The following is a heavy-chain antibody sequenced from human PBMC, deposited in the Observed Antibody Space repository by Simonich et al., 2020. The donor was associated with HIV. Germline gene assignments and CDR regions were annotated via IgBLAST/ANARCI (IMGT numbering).Heavy chain of an antibody. J-gene: IGHJ5*02. CDR2: IFPSGST. V-gene: IGHV4-34*12. Sequence: QVHLQQCGAGLLKPSETLSLTCAVYGGSFTNYYWSWIRQPPGKGLGWIGEIFPSGSTNSNPSLKSRVTMSIDTSKHQFSLKLTSVTAADTALYYCARIEYSSSSEFDPWGQGTLVTVSS. CDR3: ARIEYSSSSEFDP. CDR1: GGSFTNYY. D-gene: IGHD6-6*01.